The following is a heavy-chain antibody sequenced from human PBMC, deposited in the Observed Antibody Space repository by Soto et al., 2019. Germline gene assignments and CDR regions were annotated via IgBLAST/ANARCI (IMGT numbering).Heavy chain of an antibody. Sequence: QVQLVQSGAEVKKPGASVKVSCKASGYTFTGYYMHWVRQAPGQGLEWMGWINPNSGGTNYAQKFQGRVTMTRDTSISTAYMELSRLRSDDTAVSYCARDKARGAGTTTQFDYWGQGTLVTVSS. D-gene: IGHD1-1*01. CDR2: INPNSGGT. V-gene: IGHV1-2*02. CDR1: GYTFTGYY. CDR3: ARDKARGAGTTTQFDY. J-gene: IGHJ4*02.